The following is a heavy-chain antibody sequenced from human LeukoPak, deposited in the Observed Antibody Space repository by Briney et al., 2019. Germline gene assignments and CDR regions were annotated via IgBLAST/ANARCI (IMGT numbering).Heavy chain of an antibody. CDR2: IYYSGST. Sequence: SETLSLTRTVSGGSISSGDYYWSWIRQPPGKGLEWIGYIYYSGSTYYNPSLKSRVTISVDTSKNQFSLKLSSVTAADTAVYYCARVVANYYGSGSPTGYFDYWGQGTLVTVSS. CDR3: ARVVANYYGSGSPTGYFDY. D-gene: IGHD3-10*01. J-gene: IGHJ4*02. V-gene: IGHV4-30-4*01. CDR1: GGSISSGDYY.